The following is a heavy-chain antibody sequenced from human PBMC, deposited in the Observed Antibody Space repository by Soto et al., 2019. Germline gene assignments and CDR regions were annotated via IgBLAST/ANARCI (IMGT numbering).Heavy chain of an antibody. Sequence: GAAVKVSCKASGYTFTDYGICWVLQAPGQGLEWMGWINVYNGNTKYAQKVQGRVTMTTDTSTSTAYMELRSLRSDDTAVYYCARGVCLWCYYNQYNWFDPWGQGTLVTVSA. J-gene: IGHJ5*02. CDR1: GYTFTDYG. V-gene: IGHV1-18*01. D-gene: IGHD3-10*02. CDR2: INVYNGNT. CDR3: ARGVCLWCYYNQYNWFDP.